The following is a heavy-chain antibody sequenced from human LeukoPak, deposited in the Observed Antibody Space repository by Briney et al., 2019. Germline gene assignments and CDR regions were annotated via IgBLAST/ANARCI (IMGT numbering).Heavy chain of an antibody. V-gene: IGHV3-33*01. D-gene: IGHD3-3*01. CDR2: IWYDGSKQ. CDR1: GFTFSAHG. J-gene: IGHJ4*02. Sequence: GRSLRLSSAASGFTFSAHGMHWVRQAPGKGLEWVAVIWYDGSKQEYAESVKGRFTISRDDSKNTLYLQMNSLRAEDTAVYYCAREASGYYRDFWGQGTLVTVSS. CDR3: AREASGYYRDF.